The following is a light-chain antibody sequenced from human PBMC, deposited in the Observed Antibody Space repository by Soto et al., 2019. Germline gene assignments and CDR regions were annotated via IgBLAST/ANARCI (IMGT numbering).Light chain of an antibody. CDR2: AAS. CDR1: QSISTY. Sequence: DIQMTQSPSSLSASVGDRVTITCRASQSISTYLNWYQQKLGKAPKLLIDAASSLQGGGPSRFSGSGSGTDFTLTISSRQPEDFATYYFRQSYSTPRTFGGETKVHI. V-gene: IGKV1-39*01. CDR3: RQSYSTPRT. J-gene: IGKJ4*01.